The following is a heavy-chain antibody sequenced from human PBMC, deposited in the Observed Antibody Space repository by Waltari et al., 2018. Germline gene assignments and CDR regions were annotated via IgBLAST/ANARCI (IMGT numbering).Heavy chain of an antibody. CDR3: LRDSSGSHFDY. CDR2: NNPKNGDT. Sequence: LVQSAAEVKKPGASVTVSSKASGYTFPGYALLCVRQAPGQGLGWMGRNNPKNGDTHYAQKFQGRVAMTTDTSTNTAFMELHSLRSDDTAVYYCLRDSSGSHFDYWGQGTLVTVSS. J-gene: IGHJ4*02. D-gene: IGHD3-22*01. CDR1: GYTFPGYA. V-gene: IGHV1-2*06.